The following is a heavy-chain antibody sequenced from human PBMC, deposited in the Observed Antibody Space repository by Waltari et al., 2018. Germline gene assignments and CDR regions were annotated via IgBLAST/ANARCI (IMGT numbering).Heavy chain of an antibody. V-gene: IGHV4-38-2*01. CDR2: IYHSGST. CDR3: ASFYYYDSSGSNDAFDI. D-gene: IGHD3-22*01. J-gene: IGHJ3*02. CDR1: GYSISGGSY. Sequence: QVQLQESGPGLVKPSETLSLTCAVSGYSISGGSYWGWSRQPPGKGLEWIGRIYHSGSTYYNPSLKRRVTISVDTSKNRFSLKLSSVTAADTAVYYCASFYYYDSSGSNDAFDIWGQGTMVTVSS.